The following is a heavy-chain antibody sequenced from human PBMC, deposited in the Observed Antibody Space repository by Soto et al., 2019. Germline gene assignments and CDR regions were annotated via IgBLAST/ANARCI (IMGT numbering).Heavy chain of an antibody. V-gene: IGHV4-30-2*01. Sequence: QLQLQESGSGLGKPSQTVSLTCAVCGGSINSGAYSWSWIRKPPGKGLERIGHIYHSGSTSYNPSLKTRVTISVDRSKNQFSLKLSSVTAADTAVYYCARGQVVAAQHWGQGTLVTVSS. CDR3: ARGQVVAAQH. D-gene: IGHD2-15*01. J-gene: IGHJ4*02. CDR2: IYHSGST. CDR1: GGSINSGAYS.